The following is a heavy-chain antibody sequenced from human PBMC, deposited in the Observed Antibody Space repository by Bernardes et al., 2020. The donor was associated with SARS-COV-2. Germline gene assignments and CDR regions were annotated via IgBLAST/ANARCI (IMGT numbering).Heavy chain of an antibody. J-gene: IGHJ4*02. Sequence: GGSLRLSCVASGFTFSDYQMSWIRQAPGKGLEWVADITSDSSYTNYADSVKGRFTISRDNVKNSLYLQMNSLRAEDTAVCYCARDYGVVVISEYYFDYWGQGILVTVSS. CDR1: GFTFSDYQ. D-gene: IGHD3-22*01. V-gene: IGHV3-11*05. CDR2: ITSDSSYT. CDR3: ARDYGVVVISEYYFDY.